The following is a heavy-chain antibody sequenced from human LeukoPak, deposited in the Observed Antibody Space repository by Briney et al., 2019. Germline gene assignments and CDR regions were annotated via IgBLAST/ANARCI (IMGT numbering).Heavy chain of an antibody. Sequence: GGSLRLSCAASGFTFSSYAMSWVRQAPGKGLEWVSAISGSGGSTYYADSVKGRFTVSRDNSKNTLYLQMSSLRAEDTAVYYCAKDKNGVLTGYADYWGQGTLVIVSS. J-gene: IGHJ4*02. V-gene: IGHV3-23*01. D-gene: IGHD3-9*01. CDR1: GFTFSSYA. CDR2: ISGSGGST. CDR3: AKDKNGVLTGYADY.